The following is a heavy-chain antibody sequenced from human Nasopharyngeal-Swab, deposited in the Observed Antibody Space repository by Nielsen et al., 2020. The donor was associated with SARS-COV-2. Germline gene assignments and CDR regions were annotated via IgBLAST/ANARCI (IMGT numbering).Heavy chain of an antibody. J-gene: IGHJ4*02. CDR2: ISSSSSTI. CDR3: AYGLYCTRSNCYSWGYFTY. D-gene: IGHD2-2*01. Sequence: GGSLRLSCSASGFAFSSYSMNCVRQAPGKGLKWFSYISSSSSTIYYADSVKGRFTITRDNAKKSLYLQMNSLRDEDAAVYYCAYGLYCTRSNCYSWGYFTYWGQGTLVTVSS. V-gene: IGHV3-48*02. CDR1: GFAFSSYS.